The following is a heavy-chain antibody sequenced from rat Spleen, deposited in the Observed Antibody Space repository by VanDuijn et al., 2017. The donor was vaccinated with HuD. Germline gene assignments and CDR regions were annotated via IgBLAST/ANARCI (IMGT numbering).Heavy chain of an antibody. Sequence: EVQLVESGGGLVQPGRSMKLSCAASGFTFRNYDMAWVRQAPTKGLEWVASISTSGSLTYYRDSVKGRFTVSRDNAKSTLYLQIDSRRSEDTATYYCAKTGFLTTVGDVMDAWGQGASVTVSS. CDR3: AKTGFLTTVGDVMDA. CDR2: ISTSGSLT. CDR1: GFTFRNYD. D-gene: IGHD1-8*01. V-gene: IGHV5-25*01. J-gene: IGHJ4*01.